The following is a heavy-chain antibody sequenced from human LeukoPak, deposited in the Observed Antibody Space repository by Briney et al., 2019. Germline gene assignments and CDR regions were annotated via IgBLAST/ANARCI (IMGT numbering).Heavy chain of an antibody. CDR3: ATGYLVTAGLMNV. V-gene: IGHV1-24*01. Sequence: ASVKVSCKVSGYTLTELSMFWVRQAPGKGLEWMGSFDPEDGKTVYAQKFQGRVTMTEDTSTDTAYMELSSLRSEDTAVYYCATGYLVTAGLMNVWGQGTTVTVSS. CDR1: GYTLTELS. CDR2: FDPEDGKT. D-gene: IGHD6-13*01. J-gene: IGHJ6*02.